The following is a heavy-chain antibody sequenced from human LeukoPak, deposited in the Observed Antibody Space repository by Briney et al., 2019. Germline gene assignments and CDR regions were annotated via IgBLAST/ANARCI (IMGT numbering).Heavy chain of an antibody. CDR2: INHSGST. CDR1: GGSFSGYY. J-gene: IGHJ5*02. V-gene: IGHV4-34*01. D-gene: IGHD2-2*01. Sequence: SETLSLTCAVYGGSFSGYYWSWIRQPPGKGLEWIGEINHSGSTNYNPTLKSRVTISVDTSKNQFSLKLSSVTAADTAVYYCARGAPAANNWFDPWGQGTLVTVSS. CDR3: ARGAPAANNWFDP.